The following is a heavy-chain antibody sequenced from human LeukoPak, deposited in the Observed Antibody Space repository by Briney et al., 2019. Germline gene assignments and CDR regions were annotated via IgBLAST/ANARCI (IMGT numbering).Heavy chain of an antibody. D-gene: IGHD3-22*01. Sequence: GGSLRLSCAASGFFRSYAMSWVRQAPGKGLEWVLAISGSGTSTYYADSVKGRFTISRDNSKNTLYLQMNSLRAEDTAVYYCEGTYYYDSSDDYWGQGTLVTASS. CDR2: ISGSGTST. J-gene: IGHJ4*02. CDR3: EGTYYYDSSDDY. CDR1: GFFRSYA. V-gene: IGHV3-23*01.